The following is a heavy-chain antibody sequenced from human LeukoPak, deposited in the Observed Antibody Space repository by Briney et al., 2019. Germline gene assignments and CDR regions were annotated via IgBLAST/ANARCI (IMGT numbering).Heavy chain of an antibody. J-gene: IGHJ3*02. CDR2: ISSSGSTI. D-gene: IGHD3-9*01. CDR1: GFTFSSYA. CDR3: AGSLRYFDWHAFDI. Sequence: GGSLRLSCAASGFTFSSYAMSWVRQAPGKGLEWVSYISSSGSTIYYADSVKGRFTISRDNAKNSLYLQTNSLRAEDTAVYYCAGSLRYFDWHAFDIWGQGTMVTVSS. V-gene: IGHV3-48*04.